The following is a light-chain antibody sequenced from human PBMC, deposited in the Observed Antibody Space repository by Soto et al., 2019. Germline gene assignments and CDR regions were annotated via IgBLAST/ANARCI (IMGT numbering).Light chain of an antibody. J-gene: IGKJ1*01. V-gene: IGKV1-5*01. CDR3: QQYDNYRA. CDR2: DAS. Sequence: DIQMTQSPSSVSAGVGDRVTITCRASQGVSTWLAWYQQKPGKAPKLLIYDASTLESGVPSRFSGSGSGTEFTLAISSLQPDDFATYYCQQYDNYRAFGQGTKVDIK. CDR1: QGVSTW.